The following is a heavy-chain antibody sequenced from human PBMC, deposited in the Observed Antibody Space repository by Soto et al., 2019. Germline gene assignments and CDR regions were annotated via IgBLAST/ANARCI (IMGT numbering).Heavy chain of an antibody. V-gene: IGHV1-69*13. Sequence: SVKVSCKASGGTFSSYAISWVRQAPGQGLEWMGGIIPIFGTANYAQKFQGRVTITADESTSTAYMELSSLRSEDTAVYYCARDILRANYYGSGSHINWFDPWGQGTLVTVS. J-gene: IGHJ5*02. D-gene: IGHD3-10*01. CDR2: IIPIFGTA. CDR3: ARDILRANYYGSGSHINWFDP. CDR1: GGTFSSYA.